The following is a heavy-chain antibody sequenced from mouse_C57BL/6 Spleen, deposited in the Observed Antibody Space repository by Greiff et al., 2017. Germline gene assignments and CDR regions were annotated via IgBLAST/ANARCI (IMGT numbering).Heavy chain of an antibody. CDR2: IYPGDGDT. V-gene: IGHV1-80*01. CDR3: ARFHDEGYYVDYYAMDY. J-gene: IGHJ4*01. Sequence: QVQLQQSGAELVKPGASVKISCKASGYAFSSYWMNWVKQRPGKGLEWIGQIYPGDGDTNYNGKFKGKATLTADKSSSTAYMQLSSLTSEDSAVYCCARFHDEGYYVDYYAMDYWGQGTSVTVSS. D-gene: IGHD2-3*01. CDR1: GYAFSSYW.